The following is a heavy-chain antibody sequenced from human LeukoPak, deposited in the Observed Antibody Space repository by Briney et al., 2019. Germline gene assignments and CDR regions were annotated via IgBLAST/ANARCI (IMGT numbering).Heavy chain of an antibody. CDR1: GASVSIDSAT. Sequence: SPTLSLTFAISGASVSIDSATWNWIRQSPSRGLEWLGRTYYRSKWYSHYAESVRSRIVITPDTCKNQFSLQLNSVTPEDTAVYYCATSGYFREWFDSWGQGVLVTVSS. CDR3: ATSGYFREWFDS. D-gene: IGHD5-12*01. V-gene: IGHV6-1*01. CDR2: TYYRSKWYS. J-gene: IGHJ5*01.